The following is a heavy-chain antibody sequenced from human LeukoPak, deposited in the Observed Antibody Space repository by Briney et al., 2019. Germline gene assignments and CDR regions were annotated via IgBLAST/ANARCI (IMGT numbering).Heavy chain of an antibody. D-gene: IGHD5-12*01. V-gene: IGHV3-23*01. CDR3: AKGGYGDY. CDR2: IGGGGRDT. J-gene: IGHJ4*02. CDR1: GFTFSTYA. Sequence: GGSLRLSCAASGFTFSTYAMSWVRQAPGKGLEWLSTIGGGGRDTFYADSVKGRFTVSRDNSKNTLYLQMNSLRAEDTAVYYCAKGGYGDYWGQGTLVTVSS.